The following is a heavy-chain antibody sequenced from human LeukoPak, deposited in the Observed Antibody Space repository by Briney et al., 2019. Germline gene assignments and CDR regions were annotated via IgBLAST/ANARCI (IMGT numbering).Heavy chain of an antibody. CDR3: ARAKVGANAFDI. CDR1: GYTFTGYY. V-gene: IGHV1-2*02. D-gene: IGHD1-26*01. CDR2: INPNSGGT. J-gene: IGHJ3*02. Sequence: ASVKVSCKASGYTFTGYYMHWVRQAPGQGLEWMGWINPNSGGTNYAQKFQGRVTMTRDTSISTAFMELSRLRSDDTAVYYCARAKVGANAFDIWSQGTMVTVSS.